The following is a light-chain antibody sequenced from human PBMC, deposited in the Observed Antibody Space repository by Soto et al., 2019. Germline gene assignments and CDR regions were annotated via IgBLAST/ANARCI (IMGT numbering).Light chain of an antibody. V-gene: IGKV1-5*03. CDR2: KAS. CDR3: NQYNILWT. CDR1: QSISSW. Sequence: DIKMTQSPSTLSASVGDRVTITCRASQSISSWLAWYQQKPGKAPKLLIYKASSLESGVPSRVSGSGSGTEFTLTISSLQPDDFATYYCNQYNILWTFGQGTKVEIK. J-gene: IGKJ1*01.